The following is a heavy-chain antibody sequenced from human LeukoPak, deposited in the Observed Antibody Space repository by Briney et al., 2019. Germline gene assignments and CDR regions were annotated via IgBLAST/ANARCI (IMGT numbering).Heavy chain of an antibody. Sequence: GGSLSLSCEGSGFPFGSYVMSWVRPAPGKGLEWIAYINHNAEMIFYPDFVKGRFTISRDNPKKSLDLQMNALRYEDTAIYYCARDHDWAFDLWGQGTLVTVSS. CDR3: ARDHDWAFDL. J-gene: IGHJ4*02. CDR2: INHNAEMI. CDR1: GFPFGSYV. V-gene: IGHV3-48*02. D-gene: IGHD3-9*01.